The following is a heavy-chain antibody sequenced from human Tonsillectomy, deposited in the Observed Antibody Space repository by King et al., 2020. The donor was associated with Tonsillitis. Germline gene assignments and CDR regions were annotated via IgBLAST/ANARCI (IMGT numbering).Heavy chain of an antibody. V-gene: IGHV1-46*01. CDR3: AREYYYDSSGYYSPHDAFDI. CDR1: GYTFTSYY. Sequence: QLVQSGAEVKKPGASVKVSCKASGYTFTSYYMHWVRQAPRQGLEWMGIINPSGGSTSYAQKFQGRVTMTRDTSTRTVYMELSSLRYEDTAVYYCAREYYYDSSGYYSPHDAFDIWGQGTMVTVSS. D-gene: IGHD3-22*01. J-gene: IGHJ3*02. CDR2: INPSGGST.